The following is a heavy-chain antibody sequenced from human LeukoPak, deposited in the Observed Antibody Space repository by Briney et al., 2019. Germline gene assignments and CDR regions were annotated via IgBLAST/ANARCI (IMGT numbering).Heavy chain of an antibody. V-gene: IGHV3-11*01. CDR3: AKDSEARSISWYSHFDL. CDR2: ISSSGSTI. J-gene: IGHJ2*01. CDR1: GFTFSDYY. Sequence: PGGSLRLSCAASGFTFSDYYMSWIRQAPGKGLEWVSYISSSGSTIYYADSVKGRFTISRDNANNSLFLQMNNLRPVDTALYYCAKDSEARSISWYSHFDLWGRGTLVTVSS. D-gene: IGHD6-13*01.